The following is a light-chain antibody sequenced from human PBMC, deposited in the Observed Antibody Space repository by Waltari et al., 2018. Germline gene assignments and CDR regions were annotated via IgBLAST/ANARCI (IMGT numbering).Light chain of an antibody. V-gene: IGKV1-5*03. J-gene: IGKJ1*01. Sequence: DIQMTQSPSTLSASVGDRVTIPCRASQSISSWVAWYQQKPGKAPKLLIYKASSLESGVPSRFSGSGSGTEFTLTISSLQHDDFATYYCQQYNSYSRTFGQGTKVEVK. CDR2: KAS. CDR1: QSISSW. CDR3: QQYNSYSRT.